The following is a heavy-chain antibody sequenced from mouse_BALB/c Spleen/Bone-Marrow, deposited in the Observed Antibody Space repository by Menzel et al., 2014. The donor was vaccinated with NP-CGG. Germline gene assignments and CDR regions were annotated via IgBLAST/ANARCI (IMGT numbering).Heavy chain of an antibody. CDR1: GYSFTGYN. V-gene: IGHV1S135*01. Sequence: VQLKESGPELEKPGASVKISCKASGYSFTGYNMNWVKQSDGRSLEWIGNIDPYYGGTSYNQKFRGKATLTVDKSSSTAYMQLTSLTSEDPAVYYCARNHFGSNSLGYRGQGTLVTVSA. CDR3: ARNHFGSNSLGY. J-gene: IGHJ3*01. D-gene: IGHD1-1*01. CDR2: IDPYYGGT.